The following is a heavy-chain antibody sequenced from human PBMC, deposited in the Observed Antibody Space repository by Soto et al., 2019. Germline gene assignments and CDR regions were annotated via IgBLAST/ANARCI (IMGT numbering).Heavy chain of an antibody. CDR3: AKMGYDFWSGSDQFDY. V-gene: IGHV3-23*01. J-gene: IGHJ4*02. CDR2: LSGSGGST. CDR1: GFSFSTYA. D-gene: IGHD3-3*01. Sequence: PGGSLRLSCAASGFSFSTYAMSWVRQAPGKGLEWVSALSGSGGSTYYADSVKGRFTISRDNSKNTLYLQMNSLRAEDTAVYYCAKMGYDFWSGSDQFDYWGQGTLVTVSS.